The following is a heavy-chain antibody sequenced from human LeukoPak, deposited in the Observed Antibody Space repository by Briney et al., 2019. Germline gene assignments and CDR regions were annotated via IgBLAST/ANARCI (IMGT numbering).Heavy chain of an antibody. Sequence: GEPVTLPYAACGFTLCSHEVNGPRHPRGEARERVSYISNSGITIFYADSVKGRFTISRDNAKHSLYLQMNTLRAEDTAVYDSAELGIAMIGGVWGKGTTVTISS. D-gene: IGHD3-10*02. CDR1: GFTLCSHE. CDR2: ISNSGITI. CDR3: AELGIAMIGGV. J-gene: IGHJ6*04. V-gene: IGHV3-48*03.